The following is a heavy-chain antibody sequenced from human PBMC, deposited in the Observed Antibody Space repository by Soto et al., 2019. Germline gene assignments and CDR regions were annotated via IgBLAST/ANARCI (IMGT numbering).Heavy chain of an antibody. V-gene: IGHV3-23*01. CDR3: AWRLYDILTGYFLY. CDR2: ISGSGGST. D-gene: IGHD3-9*01. J-gene: IGHJ4*02. CDR1: GFTFSSYA. Sequence: SCAASGFTFSSYAMSWVRQAPGKGLEWVSAISGSGGSTYYADSVKGRFTISRDNSKNTLYLQMNSLRAEDTAVYYCAWRLYDILTGYFLYWGQGTLVTVSS.